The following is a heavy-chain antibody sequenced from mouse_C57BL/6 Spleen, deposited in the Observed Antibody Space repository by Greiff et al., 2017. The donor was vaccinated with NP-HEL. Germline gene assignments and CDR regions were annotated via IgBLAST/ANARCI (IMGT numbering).Heavy chain of an antibody. J-gene: IGHJ4*01. CDR1: GYTFTDYN. Sequence: EVKLQESGPELVKPGASVKMSCKASGYTFTDYNMHWVKQSHGKSLEWIGYINPNNGGTSYNQKFKGKATLTVNKSSSTAYMELRSLTSEDSAVYYCARSVGQYYAMDYWGQGTSVTVSS. D-gene: IGHD3-3*01. CDR3: ARSVGQYYAMDY. CDR2: INPNNGGT. V-gene: IGHV1-22*01.